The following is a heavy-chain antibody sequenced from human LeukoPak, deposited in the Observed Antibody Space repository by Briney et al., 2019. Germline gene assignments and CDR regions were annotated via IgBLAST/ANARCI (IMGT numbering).Heavy chain of an antibody. CDR3: AKDSGRIAVAGTIDY. V-gene: IGHV3-30*02. D-gene: IGHD6-19*01. CDR2: IRYDGSNK. J-gene: IGHJ4*02. Sequence: PGGSLRLSCAASGFTFSSYSMNWVRQAPGKGLEWVAFIRYDGSNKYYADSVKGRFTISRDNSKNTLYLQMNSLRAEDTAVYYCAKDSGRIAVAGTIDYWGQGTLVTVSS. CDR1: GFTFSSYS.